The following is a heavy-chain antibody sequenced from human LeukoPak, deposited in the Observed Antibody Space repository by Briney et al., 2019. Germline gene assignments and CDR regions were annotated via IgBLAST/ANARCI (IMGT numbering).Heavy chain of an antibody. CDR3: TTGESGSYPFDY. D-gene: IGHD1-26*01. CDR2: IKSKTDGGTT. V-gene: IGHV3-15*01. CDR1: GFTFSNAW. J-gene: IGHJ4*02. Sequence: GGSLRLSCAASGFTFSNAWMSWVRQAPGKGLEWVGRIKSKTDGGTTDYAAPVKGRFTISRDDSKNTLYLQMSSLKTEDTAVYYRTTGESGSYPFDYWGQGTLVTVSS.